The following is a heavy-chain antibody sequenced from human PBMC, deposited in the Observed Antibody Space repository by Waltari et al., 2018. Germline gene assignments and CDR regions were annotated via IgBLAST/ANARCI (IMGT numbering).Heavy chain of an antibody. CDR2: TYYRAKWYN. D-gene: IGHD1-1*01. CDR3: ARGTMRTWPYAFDI. J-gene: IGHJ3*02. Sequence: QAQLQQSGPGLVKPSPTLSLTCAIPGDSVSSNTAAWNWIRQSPSRGLEWLGMTYYRAKWYNEYAVSVKSRITVNPDTSKNQFSLQLNSVIPDDTAVYYCARGTMRTWPYAFDIWGQGTTVTVSS. CDR1: GDSVSSNTAA. V-gene: IGHV6-1*01.